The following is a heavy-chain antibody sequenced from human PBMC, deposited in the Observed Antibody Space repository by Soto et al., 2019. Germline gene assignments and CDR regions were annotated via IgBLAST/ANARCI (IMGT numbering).Heavy chain of an antibody. D-gene: IGHD3-22*01. CDR3: ARVGSASLMVVVIADH. V-gene: IGHV3-49*05. CDR2: IRSKGYGGTT. J-gene: IGHJ4*02. CDR1: GFTFGDYA. Sequence: KPGGSLRLSCTTSGFTFGDYAMSWFRQAPGKGLEWVGFIRSKGYGGTTQYAASVKGRFTISRDDSESIAYPQMDSLKTEDTALYYCARVGSASLMVVVIADHWGQGTQVTVYS.